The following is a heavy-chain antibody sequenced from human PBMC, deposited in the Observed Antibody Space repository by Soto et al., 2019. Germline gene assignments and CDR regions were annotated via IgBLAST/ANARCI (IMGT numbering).Heavy chain of an antibody. V-gene: IGHV3-49*03. D-gene: IGHD6-19*01. Sequence: EVQLVESGGGLVQPGRSLRLSCTASGFTFGDYGVSWFRQAPGKGLEWVGFIRSKVYGGTTECAASVKGRFTISRGDSKRVAYLQLNSLKIEDTAVYYCRRWLVGFDAFDIWGEGTMVTVSS. CDR2: IRSKVYGGTT. CDR1: GFTFGDYG. CDR3: RRWLVGFDAFDI. J-gene: IGHJ3*02.